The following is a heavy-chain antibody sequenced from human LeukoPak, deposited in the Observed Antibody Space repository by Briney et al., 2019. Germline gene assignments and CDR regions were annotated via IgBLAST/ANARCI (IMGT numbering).Heavy chain of an antibody. CDR1: GFTFSDYY. Sequence: PGGSLRLSCAASGFTFSDYYMSWIRQAPGKGLEGVSYISSSGSTIYYADSVKGRFTISRDNAKNSLYLQMNSLRAEDTAVYYCAARLDYYGSGSYPEYFQHWGQGTLVTVSS. CDR3: AARLDYYGSGSYPEYFQH. J-gene: IGHJ1*01. V-gene: IGHV3-11*01. D-gene: IGHD3-10*01. CDR2: ISSSGSTI.